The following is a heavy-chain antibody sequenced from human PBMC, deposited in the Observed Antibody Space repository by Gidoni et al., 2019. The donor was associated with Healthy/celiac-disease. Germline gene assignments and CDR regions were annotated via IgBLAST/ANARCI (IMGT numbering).Heavy chain of an antibody. Sequence: EVQLVESGGGLVQPGGSLRLSCAASGFTFSSYDMNWVRQAPGKGLEWVSYISSSGSTIYYADSVKGRFTISRDNAKNSLYLQMNSLRAEDTAVYYCAREGYCSSTSCYIGWFDPWGQGTLVTVSS. CDR2: ISSSGSTI. V-gene: IGHV3-48*03. CDR3: AREGYCSSTSCYIGWFDP. J-gene: IGHJ5*02. D-gene: IGHD2-2*02. CDR1: GFTFSSYD.